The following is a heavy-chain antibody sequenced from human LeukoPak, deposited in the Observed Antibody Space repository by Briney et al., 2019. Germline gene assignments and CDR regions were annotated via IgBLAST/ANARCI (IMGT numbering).Heavy chain of an antibody. CDR3: TRVTDGEPPFDY. J-gene: IGHJ4*02. CDR1: GFTISRYA. Sequence: PGGSLRPSCAASGFTISRYAMHWVRQAPGKGLEWVAVISYDGVNKYYADSVKGRFAISRDNSKNTLYLQMNSLRAEDTAVYFCTRVTDGEPPFDYWGQGTLVTVSS. V-gene: IGHV3-30*09. CDR2: ISYDGVNK. D-gene: IGHD5-24*01.